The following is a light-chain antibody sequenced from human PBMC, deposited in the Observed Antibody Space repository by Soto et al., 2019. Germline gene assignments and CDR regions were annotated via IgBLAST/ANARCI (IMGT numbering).Light chain of an antibody. J-gene: IGLJ1*01. Sequence: QSALTQPPSASGSPGQSVTISCTGTSSDVGGYNFVAWYQQHPGKAPKLMISEVSKRPSGAPDRFSGSKSGNTASLTVSGLQAEDEADYYCSSYAVSNIFVFGTGTKLTVL. CDR2: EVS. CDR1: SSDVGGYNF. CDR3: SSYAVSNIFV. V-gene: IGLV2-8*01.